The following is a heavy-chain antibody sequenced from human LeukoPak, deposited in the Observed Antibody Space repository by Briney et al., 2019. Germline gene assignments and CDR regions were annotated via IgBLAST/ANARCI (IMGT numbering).Heavy chain of an antibody. CDR2: FDPEDGET. CDR3: ARGRSSSGYYFDY. J-gene: IGHJ4*02. D-gene: IGHD3-22*01. V-gene: IGHV1-24*01. Sequence: ASVKVPCKVSGYTLTELSMHWVRQAPGKGLEWMGGFDPEDGETIYAQKFQGRVTMTRNTSISTAYMELSSLRSEDTAVYYCARGRSSSGYYFDYWGRGTLVTVSS. CDR1: GYTLTELS.